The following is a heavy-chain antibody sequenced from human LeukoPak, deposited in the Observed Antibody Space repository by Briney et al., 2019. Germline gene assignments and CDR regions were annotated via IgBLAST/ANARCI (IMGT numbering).Heavy chain of an antibody. CDR1: GGSFSGHY. J-gene: IGHJ4*02. CDR2: IYSGGST. CDR3: ARGAVVAARFDY. Sequence: PSETLSLTCAVYGGSFSGHYWSWIRQPPGKGLEWVSVIYSGGSTYYADSVKGRFTISRDNSKNTLYLQMNSLRAEDTAVYYCARGAVVAARFDYWGQGTLVTVSS. D-gene: IGHD2-15*01. V-gene: IGHV3-53*01.